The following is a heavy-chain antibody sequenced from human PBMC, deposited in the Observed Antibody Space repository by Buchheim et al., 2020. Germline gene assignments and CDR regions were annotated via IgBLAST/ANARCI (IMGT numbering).Heavy chain of an antibody. CDR2: TYPADSDT. Sequence: EVQLVQSGAEVKKPGESLKISCKASGYRFTNYYIGWVRQMPGKGLEWMGSTYPADSDTRYSPSFQGQVTISADKSITPAYPQWSSLKASDTAMYYCVKSLGDCTSSTCRFFDSWGQGTL. V-gene: IGHV5-51*01. CDR1: GYRFTNYY. CDR3: VKSLGDCTSSTCRFFDS. J-gene: IGHJ4*02. D-gene: IGHD2-2*01.